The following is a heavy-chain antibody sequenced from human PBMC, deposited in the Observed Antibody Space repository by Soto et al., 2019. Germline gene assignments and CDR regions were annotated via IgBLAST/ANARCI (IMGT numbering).Heavy chain of an antibody. CDR2: IKQDGSEK. Sequence: PGGSLRLSCAASGFTFSSYWMSWVRQAPGKGLEWVANIKQDGSEKYYVDPVKGRFTISRDNAKNSLYLQMNSLRAEDTAVYYCARDIRDNYYDSIKYNWFDPWGQGTLVTVSS. V-gene: IGHV3-7*03. J-gene: IGHJ5*02. CDR1: GFTFSSYW. CDR3: ARDIRDNYYDSIKYNWFDP. D-gene: IGHD3-22*01.